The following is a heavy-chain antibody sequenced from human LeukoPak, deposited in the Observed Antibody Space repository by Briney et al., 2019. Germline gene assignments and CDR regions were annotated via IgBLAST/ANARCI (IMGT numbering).Heavy chain of an antibody. Sequence: ASVKVSCKASGYTFTSYYMHWVRQAPGQGLEWMGIINPSGGSTSYAQKFQGRVTMTRDTSTRTVYMELSSLRSEDTAVYYCASPGEDSSSSMDYSDYWGQGTLVTVSS. CDR3: ASPGEDSSSSMDYSDY. V-gene: IGHV1-46*03. D-gene: IGHD6-6*01. CDR2: INPSGGST. CDR1: GYTFTSYY. J-gene: IGHJ4*02.